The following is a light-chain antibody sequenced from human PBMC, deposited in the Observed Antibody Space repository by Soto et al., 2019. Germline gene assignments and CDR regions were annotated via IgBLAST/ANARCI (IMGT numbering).Light chain of an antibody. CDR3: PQYGSSTPT. J-gene: IGKJ1*01. CDR2: GAS. V-gene: IGKV3-20*01. Sequence: EIVFTQAPATLSLSPGERATLSWRASQNIESYLAWYQQKPGQAPRLLIYGASSRETGTPERFSGSGAGTEFTRTINRLEPEDFELDYCPQYGSSTPTFGQGTKVDIK. CDR1: QNIESY.